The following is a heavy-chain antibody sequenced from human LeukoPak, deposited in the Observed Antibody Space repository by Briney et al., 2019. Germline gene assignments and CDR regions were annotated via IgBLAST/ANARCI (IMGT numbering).Heavy chain of an antibody. CDR1: GGSISISNYY. CDR3: ATEVNFYYYMDV. Sequence: SETLSLTCSVSGGSISISNYYWAWIRQPPGKGLEWIGSIHYSGSTYYSPTLDSYYNPSLKGRVTISMDTSNNQFSLKVTSVTAADTAVYYCATEVNFYYYMDVWGKGTSVTVSS. D-gene: IGHD2-21*01. V-gene: IGHV4-39*07. CDR2: IHYSGSTYYSPTLDS. J-gene: IGHJ6*03.